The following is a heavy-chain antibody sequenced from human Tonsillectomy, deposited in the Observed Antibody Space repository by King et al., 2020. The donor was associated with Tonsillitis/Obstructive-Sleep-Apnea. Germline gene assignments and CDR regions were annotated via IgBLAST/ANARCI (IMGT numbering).Heavy chain of an antibody. CDR2: IKQDGSEK. D-gene: IGHD2-2*03. Sequence: VQLVQSGGGLVQPGGSLRLSCAASGFTFISYWMSWVRQAPGKGLEWMANIKQDGSEKYYVDSVKGRFTISSDNAKNSLYLQMNSLRAEDTAVYDCARVGYCTGTSCYSSTFDIWGQGTMVTVSS. CDR3: ARVGYCTGTSCYSSTFDI. CDR1: GFTFISYW. J-gene: IGHJ3*02. V-gene: IGHV3-7*01.